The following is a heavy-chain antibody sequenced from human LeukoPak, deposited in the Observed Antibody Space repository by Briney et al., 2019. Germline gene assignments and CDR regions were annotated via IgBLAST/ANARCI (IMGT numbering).Heavy chain of an antibody. CDR1: GFTFSNYA. J-gene: IGHJ4*02. D-gene: IGHD4-17*01. V-gene: IGHV3-23*01. CDR3: AKGDYGDCY. CDR2: ITSSGNR. Sequence: GGSLRLSCAASGFTFSNYAMAWVRQAPGKGLEWVSSITSSGNRYYADSVKGRFTISRDSSKNTVYMQMTSLRAEDTALYYCAKGDYGDCYWGQGTLATVSS.